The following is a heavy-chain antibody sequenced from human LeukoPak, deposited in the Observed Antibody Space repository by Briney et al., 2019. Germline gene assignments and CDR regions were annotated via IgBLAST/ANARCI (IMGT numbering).Heavy chain of an antibody. CDR1: GFPFSSYA. J-gene: IGHJ4*02. Sequence: GGSLRLSCAASGFPFSSYAMIWVRQAPGKGLEWVSAISGSGGSTYYPDSVKGRFTISRDNSKNTLYLQMNSLRAEDTAVYYCAKYSRAAVAGNGYSDYWGQGTLVTVSS. CDR3: AKYSRAAVAGNGYSDY. V-gene: IGHV3-23*01. CDR2: ISGSGGST. D-gene: IGHD6-19*01.